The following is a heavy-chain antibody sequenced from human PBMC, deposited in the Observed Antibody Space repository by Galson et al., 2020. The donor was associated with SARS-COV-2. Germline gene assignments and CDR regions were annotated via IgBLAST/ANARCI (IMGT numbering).Heavy chain of an antibody. CDR1: GFSLSTSGMC. CDR3: ARIGRSSSGWYAASYFDY. J-gene: IGHJ4*02. Sequence: SGPTLVKPTQTLTLTCTFSGFSLSTSGMCVSWIRQPPGKALEWLARIDWDDDKYYSTSLKTRLTISKDTSKHQVVLTMTNMDPVDTATYYCARIGRSSSGWYAASYFDYWGRGTLATVSS. D-gene: IGHD6-19*01. CDR2: IDWDDDK. V-gene: IGHV2-70*11.